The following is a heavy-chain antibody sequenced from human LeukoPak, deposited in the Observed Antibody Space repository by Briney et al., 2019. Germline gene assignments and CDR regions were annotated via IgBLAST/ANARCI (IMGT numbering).Heavy chain of an antibody. CDR1: GFTFSSHG. D-gene: IGHD6-19*01. CDR2: ISGSGDYT. CDR3: ARAFVYSSGRLFDY. V-gene: IGHV3-23*01. J-gene: IGHJ4*02. Sequence: GGSLRLSCAASGFTFSSHGMSWVRQAPGKGLEWVSTISGSGDYTYYADSVKGRFTISRDNSKNTLYLQMNSLRAEDTAVYFCARAFVYSSGRLFDYWGQGTLVTVSS.